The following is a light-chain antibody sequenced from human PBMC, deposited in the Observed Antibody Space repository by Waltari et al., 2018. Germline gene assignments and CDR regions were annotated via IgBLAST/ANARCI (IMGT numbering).Light chain of an antibody. CDR1: QSVSRT. CDR2: AGS. Sequence: EIVLTQSPGTLSLAPGERATPSCRASQSVSRTLAWYQQKPGQAPSLLIYAGSTRATGIPDRFSGSGSGTDFSLTISRLEPEDFAVYYCQHYVRLPVTFGQGTKVEIK. CDR3: QHYVRLPVT. J-gene: IGKJ1*01. V-gene: IGKV3-20*01.